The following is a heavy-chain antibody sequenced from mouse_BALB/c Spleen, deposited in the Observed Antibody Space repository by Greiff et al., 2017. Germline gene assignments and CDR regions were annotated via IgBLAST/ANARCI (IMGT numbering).Heavy chain of an antibody. CDR1: GYSFTSYY. CDR3: ANWGLLRAY. Sequence: EVQLQQSGPELMKPGASVKISCKASGYSFTSYYMHWVKQSHGKSLEWIGYIDPFNGGTSYNQKFKGKATLTVDKSSSTAYMHLSSLTSEDSAVYYCANWGLLRAYWGQGTLVTVSA. D-gene: IGHD2-3*01. V-gene: IGHV1-28*01. CDR2: IDPFNGGT. J-gene: IGHJ3*01.